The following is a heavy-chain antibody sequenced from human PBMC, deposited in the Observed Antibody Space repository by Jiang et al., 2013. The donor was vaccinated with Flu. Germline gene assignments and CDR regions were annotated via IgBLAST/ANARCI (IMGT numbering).Heavy chain of an antibody. J-gene: IGHJ6*02. V-gene: IGHV1-69*01. D-gene: IGHD3-22*01. CDR1: GGTFSSYA. CDR3: ASVDGDSSGRPNYYYYGMDV. Sequence: SGAEVKKPGSSVKVSCKASGGTFSSYAISWVRQAPGQGLEWMGGIIPIFGTANYAQKFQGRVTITADESTSTAYMELSSLRSEDTAVYYCASVDGDSSGRPNYYYYGMDVWGQGTTVTVSS. CDR2: IIPIFGTA.